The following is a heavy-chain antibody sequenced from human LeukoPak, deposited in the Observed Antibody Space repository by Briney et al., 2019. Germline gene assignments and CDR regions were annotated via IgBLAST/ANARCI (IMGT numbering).Heavy chain of an antibody. CDR2: ISGSGTDT. Sequence: GGSLRLSCTASGFTFGMSWVRQAPGKGLEWVSDISGSGTDTYYADSVKGRFTISRDNSKNTLYLQMNSLRAEDTAVYYCVSLSTRGHSGYGHWDYWGQGTLVTVSS. J-gene: IGHJ4*02. V-gene: IGHV3-23*01. CDR1: GFTFG. CDR3: VSLSTRGHSGYGHWDY. D-gene: IGHD5-12*01.